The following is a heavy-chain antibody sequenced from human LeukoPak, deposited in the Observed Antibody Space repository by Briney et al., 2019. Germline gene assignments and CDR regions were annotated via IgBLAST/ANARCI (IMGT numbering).Heavy chain of an antibody. D-gene: IGHD3-22*01. CDR2: INPSGGST. V-gene: IGHV1-46*01. CDR1: GYTFTSYY. Sequence: ASVKVSCKASGYTFTSYYMHWVRQAPGQGLEWMGIINPSGGSTSYAQKFQGRVTITRDTSASTAYMELSSLRSEDTAVYYCARDYYDSSGRGAFDIWGQGTMVTVSS. J-gene: IGHJ3*02. CDR3: ARDYYDSSGRGAFDI.